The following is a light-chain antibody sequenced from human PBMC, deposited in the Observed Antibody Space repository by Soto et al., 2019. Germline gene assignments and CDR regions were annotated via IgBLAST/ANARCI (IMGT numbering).Light chain of an antibody. CDR3: SSYAGSNARV. Sequence: QSALTQPPSASGSPGQSVTISCTGTSSDVGDYNYVSWYQQYPGKAPKLMIYEVSKRPSGVPDRSSGSKSGNTASLTVSGLQAEDEADYYCSSYAGSNARVFGTGTKV. J-gene: IGLJ1*01. CDR1: SSDVGDYNY. CDR2: EVS. V-gene: IGLV2-8*01.